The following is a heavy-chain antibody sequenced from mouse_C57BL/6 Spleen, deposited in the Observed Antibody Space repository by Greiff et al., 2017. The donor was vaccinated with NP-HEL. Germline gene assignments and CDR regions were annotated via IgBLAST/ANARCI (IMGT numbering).Heavy chain of an antibody. D-gene: IGHD2-4*01. CDR1: GYTFTDYN. V-gene: IGHV1-22*01. CDR3: ARRKGLRRGDYYAMDY. CDR2: INPNNGGT. J-gene: IGHJ4*01. Sequence: LMEPGASVKMSCKASGYTFTDYNMHWVKQSHGKSLEWIGYINPNNGGTSYNQKFKGKATLTVNKSSSTAYMELRSLTSEDSAVYYGARRKGLRRGDYYAMDYWGQGTSVTVSS.